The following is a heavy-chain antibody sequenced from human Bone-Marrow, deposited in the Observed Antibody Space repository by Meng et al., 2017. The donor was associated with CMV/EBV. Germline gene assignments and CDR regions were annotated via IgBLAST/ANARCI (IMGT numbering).Heavy chain of an antibody. CDR2: INHSGST. V-gene: IGHV4-34*01. J-gene: IGHJ2*01. Sequence: SFSGYDWSWIRQPPGKGLEWIGEINHSGSTNYNPSLKSRVTISVDTSKNQFSLKLSSVTAADTAVYYCARGYCSSTSCRNYWYFDLWGRGTLVTVSS. CDR1: SFSGYD. D-gene: IGHD2-2*01. CDR3: ARGYCSSTSCRNYWYFDL.